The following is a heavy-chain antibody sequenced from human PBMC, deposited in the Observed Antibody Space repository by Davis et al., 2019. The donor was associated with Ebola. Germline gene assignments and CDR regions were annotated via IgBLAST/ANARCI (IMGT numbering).Heavy chain of an antibody. CDR1: GFTFSSYG. V-gene: IGHV3-33*01. CDR2: IWYDGSNK. Sequence: PGGSLRLSCAASGFTFSSYGMHWVRQAPGKGLEWVAVIWYDGSNKYYADSVKGRFTISRDNSKNTLYLQMNSLRAEDTAVYYCARDGRERATDYWGQGTLVTVSS. CDR3: ARDGRERATDY. J-gene: IGHJ4*02.